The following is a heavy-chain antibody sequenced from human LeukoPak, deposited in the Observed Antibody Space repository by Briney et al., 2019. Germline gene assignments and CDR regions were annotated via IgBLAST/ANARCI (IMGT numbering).Heavy chain of an antibody. V-gene: IGHV1-2*02. CDR2: INPNSGGT. CDR1: GYTFTGYY. D-gene: IGHD6-6*01. Sequence: GASVKVSCKASGYTFTGYYMHWVRQAPGQGLEWMGWINPNSGGTNYAQKFQGRVTMTRDTSISTAYMELSRLRSDDTAVYYCASSNSSSSGNYYYYYYMDVWGKGTTVTVSS. CDR3: ASSNSSSSGNYYYYYYMDV. J-gene: IGHJ6*03.